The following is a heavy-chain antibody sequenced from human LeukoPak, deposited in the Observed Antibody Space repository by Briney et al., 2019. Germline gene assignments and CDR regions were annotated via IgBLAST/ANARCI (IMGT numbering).Heavy chain of an antibody. CDR1: GYTFTSYY. Sequence: ASVKVSCQASGYTFTSYYMHWVRQAPGQGLEWMGIINPSGGRTSYAQKFQGRVTVTRDTSTSTVYMELSSLRSEDTAVYYCAREYGDYYFDYWGQGTLVTVSS. D-gene: IGHD4-17*01. V-gene: IGHV1-46*01. CDR2: INPSGGRT. J-gene: IGHJ4*02. CDR3: AREYGDYYFDY.